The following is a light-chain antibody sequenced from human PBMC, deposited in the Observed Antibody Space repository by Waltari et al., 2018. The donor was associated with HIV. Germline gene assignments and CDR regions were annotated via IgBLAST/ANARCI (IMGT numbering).Light chain of an antibody. Sequence: PGQSITISCTGSNTDVGGYNYVSWYQQHPGKAPKLMIYEVSNRPSGVSNRFSGSKSGNTASLTISGLQTEDEADYYCSSYTSSNTLVFGGGTKLTVL. V-gene: IGLV2-14*01. J-gene: IGLJ2*01. CDR1: NTDVGGYNY. CDR2: EVS. CDR3: SSYTSSNTLV.